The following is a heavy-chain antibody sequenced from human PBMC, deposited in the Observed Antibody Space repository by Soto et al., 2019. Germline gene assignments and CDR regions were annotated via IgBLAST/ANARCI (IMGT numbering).Heavy chain of an antibody. CDR2: ISGSGGST. D-gene: IGHD3-9*01. Sequence: GGSLRLSCAASGFTFSSYAMSWVRQAPGKGLEWVSAISGSGGSTYYADSVKGRFTISRDNSKNTLYLQMNSLRAEDTAVYYCSKENFNYDILTGPLRSEFDYWGQGTLVTVSS. CDR1: GFTFSSYA. V-gene: IGHV3-23*01. CDR3: SKENFNYDILTGPLRSEFDY. J-gene: IGHJ4*02.